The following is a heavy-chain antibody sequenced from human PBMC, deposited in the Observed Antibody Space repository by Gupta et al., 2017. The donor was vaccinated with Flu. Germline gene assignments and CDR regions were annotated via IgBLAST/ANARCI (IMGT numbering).Heavy chain of an antibody. CDR2: IKSKTDGGTT. J-gene: IGHJ6*02. Sequence: EVQLVESGGGLVKPGGSLRLSCAASGFTFSNAWMSWVRQAPGKGLEWVGRIKSKTDGGTTDCAAPVKGRFTISRDDSKNTLYLQTNSLKTEDTAVYYCTSTFTGSYYPGGNYYGMDVWGQGTTVTVSS. V-gene: IGHV3-15*01. D-gene: IGHD1-26*01. CDR3: TSTFTGSYYPGGNYYGMDV. CDR1: GFTFSNAW.